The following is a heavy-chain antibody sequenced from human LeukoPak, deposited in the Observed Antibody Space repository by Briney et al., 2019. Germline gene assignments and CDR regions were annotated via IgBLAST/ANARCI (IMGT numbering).Heavy chain of an antibody. J-gene: IGHJ4*02. V-gene: IGHV3-33*01. Sequence: GGSLRLSCAASGFTFSSYGMHWVRQAPGKGLEWVAVIWYDGSNKYYADSVKGRFTISRDNSKNTLYLQMNSLRAEDTAVYYCARAPYSYGYSDYWGQGTLVTVSS. D-gene: IGHD5-18*01. CDR2: IWYDGSNK. CDR1: GFTFSSYG. CDR3: ARAPYSYGYSDY.